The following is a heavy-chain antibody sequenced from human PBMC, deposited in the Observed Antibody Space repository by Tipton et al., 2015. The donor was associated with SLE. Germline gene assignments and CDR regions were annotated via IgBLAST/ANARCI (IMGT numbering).Heavy chain of an antibody. J-gene: IGHJ3*01. D-gene: IGHD1-14*01. V-gene: IGHV4-59*02. CDR1: GGSVSSYY. CDR3: ARDLLLDCSYGTCDAFDV. Sequence: GLVKPSETLSLICTVSGGSVSSYYWSWIRQPPGKGLEWIGYISYNGRTNDNPFLKSRVTLSLDTAKNQFSLRLSSVTAADTAVYYCARDLLLDCSYGTCDAFDVWGQGTMVTVSS. CDR2: ISYNGRT.